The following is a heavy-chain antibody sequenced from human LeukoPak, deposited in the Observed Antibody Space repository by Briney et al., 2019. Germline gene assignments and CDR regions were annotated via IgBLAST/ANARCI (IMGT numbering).Heavy chain of an antibody. D-gene: IGHD6-19*01. Sequence: PGRPLRLSCAASGFSFTRYGIHWVRQAPGKGLEWVAVISTDGNNEYYANSVKGRFTISRDNSKNTVYLQMTSLRTEDTAVYYCAKDQIGWAPGYVSGPLDQWGQGTLVTVSS. CDR2: ISTDGNNE. V-gene: IGHV3-30*18. CDR1: GFSFTRYG. CDR3: AKDQIGWAPGYVSGPLDQ. J-gene: IGHJ4*02.